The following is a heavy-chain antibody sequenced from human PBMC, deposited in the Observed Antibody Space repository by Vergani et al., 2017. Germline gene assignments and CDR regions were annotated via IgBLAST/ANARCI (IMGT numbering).Heavy chain of an antibody. CDR2: IWYDGSNK. Sequence: QVQLVESGGGVVQPGRSLRLSCAASGFTFSSYGMHWVRQAPGKGLEWVAVIWYDGSNKYYADSVKGRFTIPRDNSKNTLYLQMNSLRAEDTAVYYCAREGGDARSFDYWGQGTLVTGSS. CDR1: GFTFSSYG. V-gene: IGHV3-33*01. J-gene: IGHJ4*02. CDR3: AREGGDARSFDY. D-gene: IGHD2-21*01.